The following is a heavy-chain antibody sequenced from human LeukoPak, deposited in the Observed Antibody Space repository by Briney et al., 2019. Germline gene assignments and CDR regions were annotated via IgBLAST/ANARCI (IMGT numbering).Heavy chain of an antibody. CDR1: GFTLSSYW. V-gene: IGHV3-74*01. D-gene: IGHD2-15*01. Sequence: GGALRLSCADSGFTLSSYWMHWVRQVPPKKVMWVSQIKTDQRSTIYAASVKGRFTVSRDNAKNTLYLQSHSRRVEDTAIYYCARDGPVADWDLDYWGQGTLVTVPS. CDR3: ARDGPVADWDLDY. CDR2: IKTDQRST. J-gene: IGHJ4*02.